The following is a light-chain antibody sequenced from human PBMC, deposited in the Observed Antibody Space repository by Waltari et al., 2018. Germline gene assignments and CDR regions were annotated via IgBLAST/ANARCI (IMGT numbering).Light chain of an antibody. CDR1: SSDVGGYES. Sequence: QSALTQPPSASGSPGQSVTISCTGTSSDVGGYESVSWYQQHPGKAPKLMIYEVSKRPSGVPDRFSGSKSGNMASLTVSGLQPEDEADYYCSSYAGSNDLVFGGGTKLTVL. J-gene: IGLJ3*02. V-gene: IGLV2-8*01. CDR2: EVS. CDR3: SSYAGSNDLV.